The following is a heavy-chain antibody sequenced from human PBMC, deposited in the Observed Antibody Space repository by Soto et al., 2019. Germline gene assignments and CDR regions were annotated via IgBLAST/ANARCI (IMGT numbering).Heavy chain of an antibody. Sequence: SETLSLTCTVSGGSISSYYWSWIRQPPGKGLEWIGYIYYSGSTNYNPSLKSRVTISVDTSKNQFSLKLSSVTAEDTAVYYCFQVWFGYWGQGNLVTVSS. CDR2: IYYSGST. CDR1: GGSISSYY. CDR3: FQVWFGY. D-gene: IGHD5-18*01. J-gene: IGHJ4*02. V-gene: IGHV4-59*12.